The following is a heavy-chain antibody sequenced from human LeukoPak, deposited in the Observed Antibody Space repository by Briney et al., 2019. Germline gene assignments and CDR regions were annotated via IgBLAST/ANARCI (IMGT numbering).Heavy chain of an antibody. CDR3: ARVGKSGSRYYFDY. CDR2: IYHSGST. CDR1: GYSISSGYY. D-gene: IGHD1-26*01. J-gene: IGHJ4*02. Sequence: ASETLSLTCAVSGYSISSGYYWGWIRQPPGKGLEWIGTIYHSGSTYYNPSLKSRVTVSVDTSKNRFSLKLSSVTAADTAVYYCARVGKSGSRYYFDYWGQGTLVTVSS. V-gene: IGHV4-38-2*01.